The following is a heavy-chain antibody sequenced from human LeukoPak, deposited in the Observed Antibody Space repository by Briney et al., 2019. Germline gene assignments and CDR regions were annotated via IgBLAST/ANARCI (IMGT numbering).Heavy chain of an antibody. D-gene: IGHD3-9*01. CDR2: IYYSGST. CDR1: GGSISSYY. Sequence: PSENLSLTCTVSGGSISSYYWSWIRQPAGKGLEWIGYIYYSGSTNYNPSLKSRVTISVDTSKNQFSLKLSSVTAADTAVYYCARTSFYYDILTGSNYGMDVWGQGTTVTVSS. CDR3: ARTSFYYDILTGSNYGMDV. V-gene: IGHV4-59*01. J-gene: IGHJ6*02.